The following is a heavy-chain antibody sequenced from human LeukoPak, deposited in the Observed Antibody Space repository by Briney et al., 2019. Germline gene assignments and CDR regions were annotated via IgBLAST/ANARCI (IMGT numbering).Heavy chain of an antibody. CDR1: GGTFRNYA. J-gene: IGHJ4*02. V-gene: IGHV1-69*13. CDR2: IIPIFGTA. CDR3: ARGWDSSGQIPFFY. D-gene: IGHD3-22*01. Sequence: SVKVSCKASGGTFRNYAISWVRQAPGQGLEWMGGIIPIFGTANYAQKFQGRVTITADESTSTAYIELSSLRSEDTAVYYCARGWDSSGQIPFFYWGQGTLVTVSS.